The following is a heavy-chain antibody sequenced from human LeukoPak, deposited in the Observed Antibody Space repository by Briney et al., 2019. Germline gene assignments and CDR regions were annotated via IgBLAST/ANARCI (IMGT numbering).Heavy chain of an antibody. Sequence: ASVKVSCKASGYTFTSYGISWVRQAPGQGLEWMGWISAYNGNTNYAQKLQGRVTMTTDTSTSTAYMELRSLRSHDTAVYYCARDRAVTMVRGAYDAFDIWGQGTMVTVSS. V-gene: IGHV1-18*01. CDR3: ARDRAVTMVRGAYDAFDI. D-gene: IGHD3-10*01. CDR1: GYTFTSYG. CDR2: ISAYNGNT. J-gene: IGHJ3*02.